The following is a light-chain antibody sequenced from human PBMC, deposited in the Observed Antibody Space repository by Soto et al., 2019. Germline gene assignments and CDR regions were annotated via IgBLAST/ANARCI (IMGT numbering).Light chain of an antibody. J-gene: IGKJ5*01. CDR1: QSISSY. V-gene: IGKV1-39*01. CDR3: QQSSSTPPIT. Sequence: DIQMTQSPSSLSASVGDRVTITCRASQSISSYLNWYQQKPGKAPKLLIYAAASLQSGVPSRFSGSGSGTDFTLTISSLQPEDFGTYYCQQSSSTPPITVGQGTRLEI. CDR2: AAA.